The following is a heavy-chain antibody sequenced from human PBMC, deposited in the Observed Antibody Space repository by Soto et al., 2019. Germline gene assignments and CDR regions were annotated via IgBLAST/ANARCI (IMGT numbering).Heavy chain of an antibody. CDR1: GYIFTNYG. J-gene: IGHJ4*02. V-gene: IGHV1-18*04. CDR3: ARASSGALYDY. CDR2: ISGYNGYP. Sequence: QIHLVQSGAEVRKPGASVNVSCKTSGYIFTNYGVSWVRQAPGEGLEVVGWISGYNGYPKYGQRFQGRVTLSTDTSTTTGYMELRNLRSDYTAVYYCARASSGALYDYWGQGTLLTVSS.